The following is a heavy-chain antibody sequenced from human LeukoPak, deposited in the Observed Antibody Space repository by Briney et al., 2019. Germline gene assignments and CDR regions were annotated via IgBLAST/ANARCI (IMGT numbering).Heavy chain of an antibody. V-gene: IGHV3-9*01. D-gene: IGHD3-22*01. Sequence: GGSLRLSCAASGFTFDDYAMHWVRQAPGKGLEWVSGISWNSGSIGYADSVKGRFTISRDNAKNSLYLQMNSLRAEDTALYYCAKALYYYDGSGYSAFDYWGQGTLVTVSS. CDR2: ISWNSGSI. CDR1: GFTFDDYA. J-gene: IGHJ4*02. CDR3: AKALYYYDGSGYSAFDY.